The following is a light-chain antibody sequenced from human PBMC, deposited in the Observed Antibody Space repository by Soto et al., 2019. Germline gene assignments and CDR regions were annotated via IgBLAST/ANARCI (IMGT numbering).Light chain of an antibody. CDR1: QSVSSSY. CDR3: QQYDSSLFT. CDR2: GAS. J-gene: IGKJ3*01. V-gene: IGKV3-20*01. Sequence: EIVLTQSPGTLSLSPGERATLSCRASQSVSSSYLAWYQHKPGQAPRLLIYGASSRATGIPDRFSGSGSGTDFTLTISRLEPEAFAVYYCQQYDSSLFTFGPGTKVDIK.